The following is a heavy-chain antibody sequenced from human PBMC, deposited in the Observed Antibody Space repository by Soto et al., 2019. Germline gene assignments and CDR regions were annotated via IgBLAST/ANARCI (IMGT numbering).Heavy chain of an antibody. CDR1: GFTFSDYY. CDR3: ARAPYSSGWYDYYYGMDV. J-gene: IGHJ6*02. D-gene: IGHD6-19*01. CDR2: ITSCSTI. Sequence: QVQLVESGGGLVKPGGSLRLSCAASGFTFSDYYMSWIRQAPGKGLEWVSYITSCSTIYYADSVKGRFTISRDNAKNSLYLQMNSLRAEDTAVYYCARAPYSSGWYDYYYGMDVWGQGTTVTVSS. V-gene: IGHV3-11*01.